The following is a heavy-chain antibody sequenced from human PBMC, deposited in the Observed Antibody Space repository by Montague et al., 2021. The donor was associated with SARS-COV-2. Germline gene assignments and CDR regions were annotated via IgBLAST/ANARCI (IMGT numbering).Heavy chain of an antibody. Sequence: SETLSLTCAVYGGSFSGYYWSWIRQPPGKGLEWIGEISHSGSTNYNPSLTSRVTISIDTSTNQFSLKLSSVTAADTAVYYCARIAYRALLITSYYGMDVWGQGTTVTVSS. CDR2: ISHSGST. CDR3: ARIAYRALLITSYYGMDV. V-gene: IGHV4-34*01. CDR1: GGSFSGYY. D-gene: IGHD1-14*01. J-gene: IGHJ6*02.